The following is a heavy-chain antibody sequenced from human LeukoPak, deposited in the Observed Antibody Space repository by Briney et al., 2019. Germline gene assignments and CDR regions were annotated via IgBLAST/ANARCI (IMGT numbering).Heavy chain of an antibody. CDR3: ARVRYCSSTSCYAERGYFDY. CDR2: IYHSGST. D-gene: IGHD2-2*01. CDR1: GGSISSGGYS. J-gene: IGHJ4*02. Sequence: SQTLSLTCAVSGGSISSGGYSWSWIRQPPGKGLEWIGYIYHSGSTHYNPSLKSRVTISVDRSKNQFSLKLSSVTAADTAVYYCARVRYCSSTSCYAERGYFDYWGQGTLVTVSS. V-gene: IGHV4-30-2*01.